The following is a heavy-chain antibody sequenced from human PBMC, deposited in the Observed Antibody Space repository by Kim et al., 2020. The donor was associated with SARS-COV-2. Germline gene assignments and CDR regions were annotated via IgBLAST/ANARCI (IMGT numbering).Heavy chain of an antibody. V-gene: IGHV3-23*01. CDR3: AKGTTTYGDYVGGWMVHQYFQH. D-gene: IGHD4-17*01. Sequence: GGSLRLSCAASGFTFSSYAMSWVRQAPGKGLEWVSAISGSGGSTYYADSVKGRFTISRDNSKNTLYLQMNSLRAEDTAVYYCAKGTTTYGDYVGGWMVHQYFQHWGQGTLVTVSS. J-gene: IGHJ1*01. CDR1: GFTFSSYA. CDR2: ISGSGGST.